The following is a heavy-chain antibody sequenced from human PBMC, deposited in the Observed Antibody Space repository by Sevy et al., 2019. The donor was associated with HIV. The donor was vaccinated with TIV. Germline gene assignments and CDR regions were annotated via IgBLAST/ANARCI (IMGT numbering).Heavy chain of an antibody. CDR3: AKAPYSSTWSYFDY. CDR1: GFSLSDYA. J-gene: IGHJ4*02. Sequence: GGSLRLSCVASGFSLSDYAMHWVRQAPGKGLEWVSTITGSSDTTYSADSVRGRFTVSRDNSKNTLYLQMNSLRPEDTAVYYCAKAPYSSTWSYFDYWGQGTLVTVSS. D-gene: IGHD6-13*01. V-gene: IGHV3-23*01. CDR2: ITGSSDTT.